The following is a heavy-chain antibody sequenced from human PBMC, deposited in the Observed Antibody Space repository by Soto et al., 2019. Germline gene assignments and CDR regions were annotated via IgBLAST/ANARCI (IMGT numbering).Heavy chain of an antibody. CDR3: AKDRYYDSSGYHY. CDR2: ISGSGGST. Sequence: LRLSCAASGFTFSSYAMSWVRQAPGKGLEWVSAISGSGGSTYYADSVKGRFTISRDNSKNTLYLQMNSLRAEDTAVYYCAKDRYYDSSGYHYWGQGTLVTVSS. D-gene: IGHD3-22*01. V-gene: IGHV3-23*01. CDR1: GFTFSSYA. J-gene: IGHJ4*02.